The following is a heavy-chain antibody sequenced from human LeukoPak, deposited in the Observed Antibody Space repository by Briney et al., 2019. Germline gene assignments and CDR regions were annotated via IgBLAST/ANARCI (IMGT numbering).Heavy chain of an antibody. CDR3: ARGSYYDSSGWPDAFDI. CDR2: INTNTGNP. J-gene: IGHJ3*02. CDR1: GYTFTSYA. D-gene: IGHD3-22*01. V-gene: IGHV7-4-1*02. Sequence: GASVKVSCKASGYTFTSYAMNWVRQAPGQGLEWTGWINTNTGNPTYAQGFTGRFVFSLDTSVSTAYLQISSLKAEDTAVYYCARGSYYDSSGWPDAFDIWGQGTMVTVSS.